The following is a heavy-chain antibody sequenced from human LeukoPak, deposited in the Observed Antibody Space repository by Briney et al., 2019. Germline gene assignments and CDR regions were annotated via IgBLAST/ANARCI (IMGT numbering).Heavy chain of an antibody. CDR2: ISGSGGST. D-gene: IGHD2-2*01. Sequence: PGGSLRLSCAASGFTFSSYAMSWVRQAPGKGLEWVSAISGSGGSTYYADSVKGRFTISRDNSKNTGYLQMNSLRAEDTAVYYCVKGGQDYSPTTCYYDWGQGTLVTVSS. V-gene: IGHV3-23*01. J-gene: IGHJ4*02. CDR1: GFTFSSYA. CDR3: VKGGQDYSPTTCYYD.